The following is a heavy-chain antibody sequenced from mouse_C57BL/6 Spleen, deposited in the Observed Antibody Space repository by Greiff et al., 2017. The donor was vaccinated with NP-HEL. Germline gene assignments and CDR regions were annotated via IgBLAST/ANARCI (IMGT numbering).Heavy chain of an antibody. CDR1: GYTFTSYW. CDR2: IDPSDSET. Sequence: VQLQQPGAELVRPGSSVKLSCKASGYTFTSYWMHWVKQRPIQGLEWIGNIDPSDSETHYNQKFKDKATLTVDKSSSTAYMQLSSLTSEDSAVYYCARPLLSRDWYFDVWGTGTTVTVSS. D-gene: IGHD1-1*01. V-gene: IGHV1-52*01. CDR3: ARPLLSRDWYFDV. J-gene: IGHJ1*03.